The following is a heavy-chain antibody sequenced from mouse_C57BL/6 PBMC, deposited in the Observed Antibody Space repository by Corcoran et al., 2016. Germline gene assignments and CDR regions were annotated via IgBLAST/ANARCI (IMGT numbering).Heavy chain of an antibody. CDR2: INPNNGGT. D-gene: IGHD1-1*01. Sequence: EVQLQQSGPVLVKPGASVKISCKASGYTFTDYYMNWVKQSHGKSLEWIGDINPNNGGTSYNQKFKGKATLTVDKSSSTAYMELRSLTSEDSAVYYCARGYYYGSSLWYFDVWGTGTTVTVSS. J-gene: IGHJ1*03. CDR3: ARGYYYGSSLWYFDV. V-gene: IGHV1-26*01. CDR1: GYTFTDYY.